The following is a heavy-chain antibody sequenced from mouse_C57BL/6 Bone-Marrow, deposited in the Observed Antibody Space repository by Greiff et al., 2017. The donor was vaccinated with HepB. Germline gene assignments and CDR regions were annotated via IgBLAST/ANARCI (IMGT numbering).Heavy chain of an antibody. CDR3: ATPYYSKEFDY. CDR1: GYTFTSYW. J-gene: IGHJ2*01. D-gene: IGHD2-5*01. CDR2: IHPNSGST. V-gene: IGHV1-64*01. Sequence: VQLQQPGAELVKPGASVKLSCKASGYTFTSYWMHWVKQRPGQGLEWIGMIHPNSGSTNYNEKFKSKATLTVDKSSSTAYMQLSSLTSEDSAVYYGATPYYSKEFDYWGQGTTLTVSS.